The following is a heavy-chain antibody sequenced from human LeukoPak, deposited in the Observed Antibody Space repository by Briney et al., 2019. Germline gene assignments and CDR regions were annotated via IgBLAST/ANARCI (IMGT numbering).Heavy chain of an antibody. J-gene: IGHJ4*02. Sequence: GGSLRLSCVASGFTFSSYWMSWVRQAPGKGLEWVANIKQDGSEKYYADSVKGRFTISRDNSKNTLYLQMNSLRAEDTAVYYCAKDPTHYRVWDYYETIGLSYWGQGTLVTVSS. D-gene: IGHD3-22*01. CDR3: AKDPTHYRVWDYYETIGLSY. CDR1: GFTFSSYW. V-gene: IGHV3-7*01. CDR2: IKQDGSEK.